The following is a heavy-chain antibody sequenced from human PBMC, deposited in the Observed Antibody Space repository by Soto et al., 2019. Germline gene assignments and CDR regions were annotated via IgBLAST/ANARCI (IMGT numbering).Heavy chain of an antibody. V-gene: IGHV5-10-1*01. Sequence: GASLKISCKTSGYSFDTFWISWVRQVPGKGVEWMGRIDPGDSNTNYSPSFQGHVTLSVDKSIGTAYRQWSSLKASDTAIYYCARQGGYYYYGMDLWGQGTAVTVS. D-gene: IGHD2-15*01. CDR1: GYSFDTFW. CDR3: ARQGGYYYYGMDL. J-gene: IGHJ6*02. CDR2: IDPGDSNT.